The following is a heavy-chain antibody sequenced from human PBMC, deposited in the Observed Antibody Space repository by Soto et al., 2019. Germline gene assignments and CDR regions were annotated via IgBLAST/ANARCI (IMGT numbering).Heavy chain of an antibody. CDR3: ARGPWFDP. CDR2: MNPKSGHT. Sequence: GASVKVSCKASGYSFSDYSINWVRQAPGQGLEWMGWMNPKSGHTAHAQKIQGRVTLTRDTSINTVYMELSSLTSGDTAVYYCARGPWFDPWGQGTLVTVSS. J-gene: IGHJ5*02. V-gene: IGHV1-8*01. CDR1: GYSFSDYS.